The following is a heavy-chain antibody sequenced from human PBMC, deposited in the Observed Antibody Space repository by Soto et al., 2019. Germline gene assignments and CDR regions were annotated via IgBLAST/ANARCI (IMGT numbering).Heavy chain of an antibody. V-gene: IGHV3-33*01. CDR3: ARDQQWLVRFYFDF. J-gene: IGHJ4*02. CDR2: IWYDGSNK. D-gene: IGHD6-19*01. Sequence: SLRLSCAASGFTFSSYGMHWVLQAPGKGLEWVAVIWYDGSNKYYADSVKGRFTISRDNSKNTLYLQMNSLRAEDTAVYYCARDQQWLVRFYFDFWGQGTLVTVSS. CDR1: GFTFSSYG.